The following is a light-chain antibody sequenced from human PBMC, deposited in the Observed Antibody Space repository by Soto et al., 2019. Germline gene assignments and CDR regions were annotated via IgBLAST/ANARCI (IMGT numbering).Light chain of an antibody. CDR2: DAS. CDR1: QSVSSY. Sequence: EIGLTDSPATLSLSPWERATLSCRASQSVSSYLAWYQQKPGQAPRLLIYDASNRATGIPARFSGSGSGTDFTLTISSLEPEDFAVYYCQQRSNWPLTFGQATRLENK. V-gene: IGKV3-11*01. J-gene: IGKJ5*01. CDR3: QQRSNWPLT.